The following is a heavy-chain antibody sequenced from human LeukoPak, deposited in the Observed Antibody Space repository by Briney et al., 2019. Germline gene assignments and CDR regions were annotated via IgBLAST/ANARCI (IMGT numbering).Heavy chain of an antibody. V-gene: IGHV3-15*07. Sequence: GGSLRLSCAASGFTFTNAWMNWVRQAPGKGLEWVGRIKSAADGETIDYAAPVKGRFTFSRDDSKNMLYLQMNSLKSEDTAVYYCSTLTSRGLSDSWGQGTLVTVSS. CDR2: IKSAADGETI. CDR3: STLTSRGLSDS. J-gene: IGHJ4*02. CDR1: GFTFTNAW. D-gene: IGHD1-20*01.